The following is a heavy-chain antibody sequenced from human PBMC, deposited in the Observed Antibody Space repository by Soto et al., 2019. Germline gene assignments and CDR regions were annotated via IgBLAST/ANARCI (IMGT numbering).Heavy chain of an antibody. CDR1: GFTFSSYG. D-gene: IGHD6-13*01. CDR2: ISYDGSNK. CDR3: AKIAAAGRSSFDY. Sequence: PGGSLRLSCAASGFTFSSYGMHWVRQAPGKGLEWVAVISYDGSNKYYADSVKGRFTISRDNSKNTLYLQMNSLRAEDTAVYYCAKIAAAGRSSFDYWGQGTLVTVSS. J-gene: IGHJ4*02. V-gene: IGHV3-30*18.